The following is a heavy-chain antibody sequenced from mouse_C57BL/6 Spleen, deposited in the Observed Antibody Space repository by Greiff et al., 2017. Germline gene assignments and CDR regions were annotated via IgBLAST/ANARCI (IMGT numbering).Heavy chain of an antibody. CDR2: ISDGGSYT. Sequence: EVQLVESGGGLVKPGGSLKLSCAASGFTFSSYAMSWVRQTPEKRLEWVATISDGGSYTYYPDNVKGRFTISRDNAKNNLYLQMSHLKSEDTAMYYCARGAEATFFDYWGQGTTLTVSS. V-gene: IGHV5-4*01. J-gene: IGHJ2*01. CDR3: ARGAEATFFDY. CDR1: GFTFSSYA. D-gene: IGHD3-2*02.